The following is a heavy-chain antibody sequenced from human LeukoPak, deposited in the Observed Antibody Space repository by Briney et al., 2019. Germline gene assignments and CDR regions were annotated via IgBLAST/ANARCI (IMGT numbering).Heavy chain of an antibody. CDR1: GGSINSCDYY. V-gene: IGHV4-30-4*08. CDR2: FHYRREP. CDR3: ARDFRGYGSFYS. Sequence: PSETLSLTCSVSGGSINSCDYYWNWIPQPPGKGLEWIGYFHYRREPYSNPSLRSRLTIPQDTSKNHFSLKLSSWIAADTAVYYCARDFRGYGSFYSWGEGTLVTVSS. J-gene: IGHJ4*02. D-gene: IGHD5-18*01.